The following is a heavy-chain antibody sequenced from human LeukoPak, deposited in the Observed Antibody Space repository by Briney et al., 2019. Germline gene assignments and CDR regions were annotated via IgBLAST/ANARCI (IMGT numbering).Heavy chain of an antibody. Sequence: GASVKVSCKASGYTFTGYYMHWVRQAPGQGLEWMSWINPNSGGTNYAQKFQGRVTMTRDTSINTAYMELSRLRADDTAVYYCARDERAGYSSGWYGSAISNWFDPWGQGTLVTVSS. CDR1: GYTFTGYY. V-gene: IGHV1-2*02. J-gene: IGHJ5*02. D-gene: IGHD6-19*01. CDR3: ARDERAGYSSGWYGSAISNWFDP. CDR2: INPNSGGT.